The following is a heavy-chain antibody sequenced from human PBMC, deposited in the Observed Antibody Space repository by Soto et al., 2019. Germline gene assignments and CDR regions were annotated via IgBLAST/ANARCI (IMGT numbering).Heavy chain of an antibody. CDR3: ARDIYSSSWY. D-gene: IGHD6-13*01. V-gene: IGHV1-18*01. J-gene: IGHJ2*01. CDR2: ISAYNGNT. Sequence: RVAKKGSAQRSTCHYKNWVRQVRGQGLEWMGWISAYNGNTNYAQKLQGRVTMTTDTSTSTAYMELRSLRSDDTAVYYCARDIYSSSWY. CDR1: AQRSTCHY.